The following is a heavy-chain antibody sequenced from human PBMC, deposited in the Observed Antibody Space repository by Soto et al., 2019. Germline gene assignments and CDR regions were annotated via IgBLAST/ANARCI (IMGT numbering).Heavy chain of an antibody. V-gene: IGHV3-23*01. Sequence: EVHLLESGGGLVQPGGSLRLSCAASGFNFNTYAMSWVRQAPGERPEWVSFISSNADTTYYADSVKGRFTISRDNSRNTLFLQMNTLGAEDTAIYYCATFMAVSGPGWVRASENWGQGARFTVAS. CDR1: GFNFNTYA. J-gene: IGHJ4*02. D-gene: IGHD3-10*01. CDR3: ATFMAVSGPGWVRASEN. CDR2: ISSNADTT.